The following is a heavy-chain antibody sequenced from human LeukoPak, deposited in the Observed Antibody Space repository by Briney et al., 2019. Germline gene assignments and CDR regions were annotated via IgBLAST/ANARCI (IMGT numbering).Heavy chain of an antibody. V-gene: IGHV4-30-4*01. CDR2: IYYSGST. J-gene: IGHJ4*02. Sequence: PPQTLSLTCTVSGXSIRSGDYYWSWIRPPPGKGLEWIGYIYYSGSTYYNPSLNNRVTISVDTSKNQFPPKLSSDTAADTAVYYCARGRGPSYYYDSSGYHGVDYWGQGTLVTVSS. CDR1: GXSIRSGDYY. D-gene: IGHD3-22*01. CDR3: ARGRGPSYYYDSSGYHGVDY.